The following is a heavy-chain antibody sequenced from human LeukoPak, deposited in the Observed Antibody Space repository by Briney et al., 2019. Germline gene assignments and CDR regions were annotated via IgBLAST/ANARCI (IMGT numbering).Heavy chain of an antibody. V-gene: IGHV3-23*01. J-gene: IGHJ4*02. CDR3: AKVRLGYCSSTSCYAFDY. Sequence: GGSLRLSCAASGFTFSSYAMSWVRQAPGKGLEWVSAISGSGGSTYYADSVKGRFTISRDNSKNTLYLQMNSLRAEDTAVYYCAKVRLGYCSSTSCYAFDYWGQGTLVTVSS. CDR1: GFTFSSYA. CDR2: ISGSGGST. D-gene: IGHD2-2*01.